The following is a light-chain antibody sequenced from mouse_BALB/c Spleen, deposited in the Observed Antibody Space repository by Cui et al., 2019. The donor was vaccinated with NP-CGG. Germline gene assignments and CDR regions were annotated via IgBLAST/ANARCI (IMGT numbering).Light chain of an antibody. Sequence: HAVVTLESALTTSPGETVTLTCRSSTGAVTTSNYANWVQEKPDHLFTGLIGGTNNRAPGVPARFSGSLIGDKAALTITGVQTEDEAIYFCALWYSNHWVFGGGTKLTVL. V-gene: IGLV1*01. CDR3: ALWYSNHWV. CDR1: TGAVTTSNY. J-gene: IGLJ1*01. CDR2: GTN.